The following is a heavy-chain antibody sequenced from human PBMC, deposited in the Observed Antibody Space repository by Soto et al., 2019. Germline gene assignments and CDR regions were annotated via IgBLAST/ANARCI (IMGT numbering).Heavy chain of an antibody. V-gene: IGHV4-34*01. CDR2: INHSGST. Sequence: QVQLQQGGAGLLKPSETLSLTCAVYGGSFSGYYWSWIRQPPGKGLEWIGEINHSGSTNYNPSLKSRVTIAVDTSTNQFSLKLSSVTAADTAVYYGARVRREYSYGSVFDYWGQGTLVTVSS. J-gene: IGHJ4*02. CDR1: GGSFSGYY. D-gene: IGHD5-18*01. CDR3: ARVRREYSYGSVFDY.